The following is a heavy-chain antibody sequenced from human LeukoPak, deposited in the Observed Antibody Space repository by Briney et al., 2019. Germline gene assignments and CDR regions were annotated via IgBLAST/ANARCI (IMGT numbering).Heavy chain of an antibody. J-gene: IGHJ4*02. Sequence: SETLSLTCAVYGGSFSGYYWSWIRQPPGKGLEWIGEINHSGSTNYNPSLKSRVTISVDTSKNQFSLKLSSVTAADTAVYYCARVSSIAAREYWGQGTLVTVSS. CDR3: ARVSSIAAREY. CDR2: INHSGST. D-gene: IGHD6-6*01. V-gene: IGHV4-34*01. CDR1: GGSFSGYY.